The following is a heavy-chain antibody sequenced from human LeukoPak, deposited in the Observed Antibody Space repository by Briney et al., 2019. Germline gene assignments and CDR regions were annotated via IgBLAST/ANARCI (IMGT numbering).Heavy chain of an antibody. CDR1: GYTFTSYG. CDR3: ARRAVGIVVVPAAYDY. J-gene: IGHJ4*02. D-gene: IGHD2-2*01. V-gene: IGHV1-18*01. CDR2: ISAYNGNT. Sequence: ASVKVSCMASGYTFTSYGISWVRQAPGQGLERMGWISAYNGNTNYTQKLQGRVTMTTDTSTSTAYMELRSLRSDDTAVYYCARRAVGIVVVPAAYDYWGQGTLVTVSS.